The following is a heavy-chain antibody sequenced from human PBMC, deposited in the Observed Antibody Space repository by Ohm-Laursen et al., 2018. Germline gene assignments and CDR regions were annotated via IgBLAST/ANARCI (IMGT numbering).Heavy chain of an antibody. CDR3: ARQMCGSTSCYPYYYYGMDV. CDR1: GGSISSGGYY. V-gene: IGHV4-31*03. D-gene: IGHD2-2*01. J-gene: IGHJ6*02. Sequence: SETLSLTCTVSGGSISSGGYYWSWIRQHPGKGLEWIGYIYYSGSTYYNPSLKSRVTISVDTSKNQFSLKLSSVTAADTAVYYCARQMCGSTSCYPYYYYGMDVWGQGTTVTVSS. CDR2: IYYSGST.